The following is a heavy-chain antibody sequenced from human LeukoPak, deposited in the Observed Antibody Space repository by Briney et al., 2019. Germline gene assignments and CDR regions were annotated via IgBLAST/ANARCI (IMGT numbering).Heavy chain of an antibody. V-gene: IGHV4-34*01. Sequence: LSETLSLTCAVYGGSFSGYYWSWIRQPPGKGLEWIGEINHSGSTNYNPSLKSRVTISVDTSKNQFSLKLSSVTAADTAVYYCAIGPWGSGSYYLVFDPWGQGTLVTVSS. D-gene: IGHD3-10*01. CDR3: AIGPWGSGSYYLVFDP. CDR2: INHSGST. J-gene: IGHJ5*02. CDR1: GGSFSGYY.